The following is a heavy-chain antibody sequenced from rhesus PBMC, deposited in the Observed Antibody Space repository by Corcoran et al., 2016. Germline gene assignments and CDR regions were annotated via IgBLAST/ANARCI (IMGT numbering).Heavy chain of an antibody. J-gene: IGHJ4*01. CDR1: GASISSYW. CDR3: ARNDPLGGY. V-gene: IGHV4-80*01. CDR2: LDGNREHT. Sequence: QVQLQESGPAVVKPSETLSLTCAVSGASISSYWWSWIRQPPGKGLEWIGELDGNREHTHYSPSVKSRVTISHDASKNQFSLKLSSVTAADTALYYCARNDPLGGYLGQGVLVTVSS. D-gene: IGHD1-32*01.